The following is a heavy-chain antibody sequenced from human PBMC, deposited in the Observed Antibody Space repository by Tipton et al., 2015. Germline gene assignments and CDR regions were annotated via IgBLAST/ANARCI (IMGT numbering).Heavy chain of an antibody. V-gene: IGHV3-48*02. CDR3: ARVSAAGEKGPFDY. CDR2: ISSSGITI. CDR1: GFTFSSYS. J-gene: IGHJ4*02. D-gene: IGHD6-13*01. Sequence: SLRLSCAASGFTFSSYSMNWVRQAPGKGLAWISYISSSGITIYYADSVKGRFTISRDSAKNSLYLQMNSLRDEDTAVYYCARVSAAGEKGPFDYWGQGTLVTVSS.